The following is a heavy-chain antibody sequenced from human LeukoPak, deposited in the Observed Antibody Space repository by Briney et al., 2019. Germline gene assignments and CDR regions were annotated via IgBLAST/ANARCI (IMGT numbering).Heavy chain of an antibody. Sequence: SETLSLTCTVSGGSTSSGSYYWSWIRQPAGTGLEWIGRIYTSGSTNYNPSLKSRVAISVDTSKNQFSLKLSSVTAADTAVYYCARGISGWYYYGSGSYYGTYYYYYMDVWGKGTTVTVSS. J-gene: IGHJ6*03. CDR3: ARGISGWYYYGSGSYYGTYYYYYMDV. D-gene: IGHD3-10*01. CDR2: IYTSGST. CDR1: GGSTSSGSYY. V-gene: IGHV4-61*02.